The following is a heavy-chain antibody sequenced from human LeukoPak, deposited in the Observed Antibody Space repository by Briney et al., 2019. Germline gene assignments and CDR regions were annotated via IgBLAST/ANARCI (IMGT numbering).Heavy chain of an antibody. CDR1: GGSFSGYY. J-gene: IGHJ4*02. D-gene: IGHD5-12*01. Sequence: SETLSLTCAVYGGSFSGYYWSWIRQPPGKGLEWIGEINHSGSTNYNPSLKSRVTISVDTSKNQFSLKLSSVTAADTAAYYCASLVATIGNFDYWGQGTLVTVSS. CDR2: INHSGST. CDR3: ASLVATIGNFDY. V-gene: IGHV4-34*01.